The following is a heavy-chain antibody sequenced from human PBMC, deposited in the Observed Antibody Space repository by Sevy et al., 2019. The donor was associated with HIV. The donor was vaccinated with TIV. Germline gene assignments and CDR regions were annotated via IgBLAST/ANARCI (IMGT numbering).Heavy chain of an antibody. J-gene: IGHJ6*02. CDR1: GFTFGDYA. CDR2: IRSKAYGGTT. Sequence: GGSLRLSCTASGFTFGDYAMSWVRQAPGKGLEWVGFIRSKAYGGTTEYAASVKGSFIMLKDDSKSMAYLQMNSLKTEDTAVFYFTRQPATYYDFWCGYCKMHYYGMDVWGQGTTVTVSS. V-gene: IGHV3-49*04. D-gene: IGHD3-3*01. CDR3: TRQPATYYDFWCGYCKMHYYGMDV.